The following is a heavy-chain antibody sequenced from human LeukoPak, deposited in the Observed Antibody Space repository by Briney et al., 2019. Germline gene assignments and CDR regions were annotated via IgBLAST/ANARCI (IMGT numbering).Heavy chain of an antibody. CDR1: GGSISSYY. CDR3: ARDRSTSCFDS. V-gene: IGHV4-59*01. J-gene: IGHJ4*02. CDR2: IYYTGST. Sequence: SETLSLTCTVSGGSISSYYWSWIRQPAGKGLEWIGYIYYTGSTNYNPSLKSRVTISLDTSKNQFSLNLSSVTAADTAVYYCARDRSTSCFDSWGQGTLVTVSS. D-gene: IGHD2-2*01.